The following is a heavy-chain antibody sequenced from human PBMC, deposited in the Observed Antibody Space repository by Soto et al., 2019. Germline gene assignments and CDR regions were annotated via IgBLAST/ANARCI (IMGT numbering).Heavy chain of an antibody. D-gene: IGHD2-2*01. CDR2: VIPIFGTA. J-gene: IGHJ6*02. V-gene: IGHV1-69*12. CDR3: ARHVPPAVNYYGMDV. CDR1: GGTFSSYA. Sequence: QVQLVQSGAEVKKPGSSVNVSCKASGGTFSSYAISWVRQAPGQGLEWMGGVIPIFGTANYAQKFQGRVTITAAESTSTAYMELTSLRPGDTAVYYCARHVPPAVNYYGMDVWGQGTTVTVSS.